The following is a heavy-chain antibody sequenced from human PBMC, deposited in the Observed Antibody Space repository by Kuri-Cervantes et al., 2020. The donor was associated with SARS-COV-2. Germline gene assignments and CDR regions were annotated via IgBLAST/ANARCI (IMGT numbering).Heavy chain of an antibody. CDR3: ARGCSTNCQTALDY. J-gene: IGHJ4*02. CDR2: ISYDGSNK. CDR1: GGSFSGYY. V-gene: IGHV3-30-3*01. D-gene: IGHD2-2*01. Sequence: LSLTCAVYGGSFSGYYWSWIRRPPGKGLEWVAVISYDGSNKYYADSVKGRFTISRDNSKNSLYLQLNSLRAEDTAVYYCARGCSTNCQTALDYWGQGTLVTVSS.